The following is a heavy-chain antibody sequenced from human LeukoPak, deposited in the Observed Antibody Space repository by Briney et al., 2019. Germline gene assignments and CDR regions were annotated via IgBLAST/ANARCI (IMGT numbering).Heavy chain of an antibody. CDR3: ARHEPYFDWLLYGNDAFDI. CDR2: IYYSGST. Sequence: PSETLSLTCNVSGGSISSYYWSWIRQPPGKGLEWIGYIYYSGSTNYNPSLKSRVTISVDTSKNQFSLKLSSVTAADTAVYYCARHEPYFDWLLYGNDAFDIWGQGTMVTVSS. V-gene: IGHV4-59*08. CDR1: GGSISSYY. D-gene: IGHD3-9*01. J-gene: IGHJ3*02.